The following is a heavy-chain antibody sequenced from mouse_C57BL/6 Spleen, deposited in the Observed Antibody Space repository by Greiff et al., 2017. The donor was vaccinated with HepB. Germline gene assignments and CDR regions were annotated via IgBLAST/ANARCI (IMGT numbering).Heavy chain of an antibody. J-gene: IGHJ1*03. Sequence: EVKLLQSGGGLVQPGGSLKLSCAASGIDFSRYWMSWVRRAPGKGLEWIGEINPDSSTINYAPSLKDKFIISRDNAKNTLYLQMSKVRSEDTALYYCARQDGYYSYWYFDVWGTGTTVTVSS. CDR1: GIDFSRYW. V-gene: IGHV4-1*01. CDR2: INPDSSTI. CDR3: ARQDGYYSYWYFDV. D-gene: IGHD2-3*01.